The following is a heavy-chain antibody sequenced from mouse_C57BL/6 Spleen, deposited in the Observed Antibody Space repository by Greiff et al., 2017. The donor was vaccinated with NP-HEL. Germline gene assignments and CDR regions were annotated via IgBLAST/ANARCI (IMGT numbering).Heavy chain of an antibody. D-gene: IGHD1-1*01. CDR1: GYTFTDYE. CDR3: TRLYYGSSPHWYFDV. V-gene: IGHV1-15*01. CDR2: IDPETGGT. Sequence: VQLQQSGAELVRPGASVTLSCKASGYTFTDYEMHWVKQTPVHGLEWIGAIDPETGGTAYNQKFKGKAILTADKSSSTAYMELRSLTSEDSAVYYCTRLYYGSSPHWYFDVWGTGTTVTVSS. J-gene: IGHJ1*03.